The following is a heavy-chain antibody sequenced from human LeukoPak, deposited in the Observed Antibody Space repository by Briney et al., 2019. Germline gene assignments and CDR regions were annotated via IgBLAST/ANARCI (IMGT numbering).Heavy chain of an antibody. D-gene: IGHD1-1*01. Sequence: GGSLRLSCAASGFTFSNYAISWVRQAPGKVLEWVSAISGSGATTYHTDSVKGRFSISRDNSRNTLYLQMNSLRAEDTAIYYCTKDRNWRDFDYWGQGTLVTVSS. J-gene: IGHJ4*02. CDR2: ISGSGATT. CDR1: GFTFSNYA. V-gene: IGHV3-23*01. CDR3: TKDRNWRDFDY.